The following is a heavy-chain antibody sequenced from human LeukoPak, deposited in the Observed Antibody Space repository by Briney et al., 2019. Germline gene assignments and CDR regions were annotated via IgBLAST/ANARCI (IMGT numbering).Heavy chain of an antibody. J-gene: IGHJ4*02. CDR1: GFTFTNAW. Sequence: GGSLRLSCAASGFTFTNAWMSWVRQAPGKGLEWVSSISSSSSYIYYADSVKGRFTISRDNAKNSLYLQMNSLTAEDTAVYYCARDNTYCSGSRCYDRFDYWGQGTLVTVSS. CDR3: ARDNTYCSGSRCYDRFDY. CDR2: ISSSSSYI. D-gene: IGHD2-15*01. V-gene: IGHV3-21*01.